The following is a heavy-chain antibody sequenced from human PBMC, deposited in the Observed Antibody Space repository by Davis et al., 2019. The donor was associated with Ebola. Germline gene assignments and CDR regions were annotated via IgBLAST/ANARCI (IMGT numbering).Heavy chain of an antibody. V-gene: IGHV3-48*01. Sequence: GESLKISCAASGFTFSTHSLNWVRQAPGKGLQWISFIDHTGRTSYYADSVKGRFTISRDNSKSTLYLQMNSLRVEDTAVYYCAKGNRVTYQYDSGDDYWGQGTLVTVSS. D-gene: IGHD3-22*01. CDR1: GFTFSTHS. J-gene: IGHJ4*02. CDR3: AKGNRVTYQYDSGDDY. CDR2: IDHTGRTS.